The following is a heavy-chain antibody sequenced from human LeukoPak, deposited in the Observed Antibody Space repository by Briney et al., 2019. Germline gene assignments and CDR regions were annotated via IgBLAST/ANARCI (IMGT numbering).Heavy chain of an antibody. CDR1: GVSISSYY. J-gene: IGHJ4*02. V-gene: IGHV4-59*01. D-gene: IGHD2-2*03. Sequence: PSETLSLTCTVSGVSISSYYWSWIRQPPGKGLEWIGYIYYSGNTNYNPSLKSRVTISVDTSKNQFSLKLSSVTAAGTAVYYCARVGDPGYCSSTSCFSFDSWGQGILVTVSS. CDR3: ARVGDPGYCSSTSCFSFDS. CDR2: IYYSGNT.